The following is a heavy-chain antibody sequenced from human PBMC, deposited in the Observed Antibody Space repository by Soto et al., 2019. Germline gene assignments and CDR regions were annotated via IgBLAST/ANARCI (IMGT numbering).Heavy chain of an antibody. CDR1: GYTFTSYY. V-gene: IGHV1-46*01. CDR2: INPSGGST. Sequence: GASVKVSCKASGYTFTSYYMHWVRQAPGQGLEWMGIINPSGGSTSYAQKFQGRVTMTRDTSTSTVYMELSSLRSEDTAVYYCASSPQDSSGWYLTHYWGQGTLVTVSS. CDR3: ASSPQDSSGWYLTHY. D-gene: IGHD6-19*01. J-gene: IGHJ4*02.